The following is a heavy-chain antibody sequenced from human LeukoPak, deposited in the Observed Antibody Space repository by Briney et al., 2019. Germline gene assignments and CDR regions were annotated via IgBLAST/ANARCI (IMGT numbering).Heavy chain of an antibody. D-gene: IGHD6-19*01. J-gene: IGHJ4*02. CDR3: ARHTYNNGWRGGDY. CDR2: IYPGDSDT. V-gene: IGHV5-51*01. CDR1: GYSFTIYW. Sequence: GESLKISCKGSGYSFTIYWIGWVRQMPGKVLEWMGIIYPGDSDTRYSPSFQGHVTISADKSISTAYLQWSSLKASDTAMYYCARHTYNNGWRGGDYWGQGTLVTVSS.